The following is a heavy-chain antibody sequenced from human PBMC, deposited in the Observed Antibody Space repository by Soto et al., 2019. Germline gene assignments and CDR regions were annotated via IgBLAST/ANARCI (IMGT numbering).Heavy chain of an antibody. V-gene: IGHV4-39*01. D-gene: IGHD2-21*02. CDR1: GESISSSSYY. J-gene: IGHJ4*02. CDR2: IYYSGRT. Sequence: PSETLSLTCIVSGESISSSSYYWGWIRQPPGKGLEWIGSIYYSGRTYYNPSFKSRVTISIDTSKNQFSLKLSSVTATDTAVYYCDSQRTTVVTQAYFDHWGQGALVTVSS. CDR3: DSQRTTVVTQAYFDH.